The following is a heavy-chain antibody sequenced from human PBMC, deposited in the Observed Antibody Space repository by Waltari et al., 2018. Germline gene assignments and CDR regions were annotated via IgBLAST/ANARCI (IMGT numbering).Heavy chain of an antibody. J-gene: IGHJ4*02. CDR2: IYTSGSP. V-gene: IGHV4-4*07. D-gene: IGHD5-12*01. Sequence: QVQLQESGPGLVKPSETLSLTCTVPGGSISSYYGSWIRRPAGKVLEWIGLIYTSGSPNYNPSLKSRVTMSVDTSKNQFSLKLSSVTAADTAVYYCARAWTSPDYWGQGTLVTVSS. CDR3: ARAWTSPDY. CDR1: GGSISSYY.